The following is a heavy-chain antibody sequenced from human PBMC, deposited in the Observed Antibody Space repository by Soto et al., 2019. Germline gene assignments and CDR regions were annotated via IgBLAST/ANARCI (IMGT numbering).Heavy chain of an antibody. Sequence: QSQTLSLTCAISGDSVSSNSAAWNWIRQSPSRGLEWLGRTYYRSKWYNDYAVSVKSRITINPDTSKNQFSLQLNSVTPEDTAVYYCARDTSSSSWTLFYYYGMDVWGQGTTVTVSS. CDR1: GDSVSSNSAA. J-gene: IGHJ6*02. CDR3: ARDTSSSSWTLFYYYGMDV. V-gene: IGHV6-1*01. CDR2: TYYRSKWYN. D-gene: IGHD6-13*01.